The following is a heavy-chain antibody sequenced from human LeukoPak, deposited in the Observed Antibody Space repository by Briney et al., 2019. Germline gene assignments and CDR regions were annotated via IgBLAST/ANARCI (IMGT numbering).Heavy chain of an antibody. CDR2: ISSSSTI. CDR3: AREPDYGGNSDQKFDY. Sequence: GGSLRLSCAASGFTFSSYSMNWVRQAPGKGLEWVSYISSSSTIYYADSVKGRFTISRDNAKNSLYLQMNSLRAEDTAVYYCAREPDYGGNSDQKFDYWGQGTLVTVSS. J-gene: IGHJ4*02. CDR1: GFTFSSYS. V-gene: IGHV3-48*01. D-gene: IGHD4-23*01.